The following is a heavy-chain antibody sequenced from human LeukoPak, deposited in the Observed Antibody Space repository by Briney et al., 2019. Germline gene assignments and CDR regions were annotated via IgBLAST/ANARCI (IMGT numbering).Heavy chain of an antibody. D-gene: IGHD3-10*01. CDR3: ARHGSITMVRGRLRYYYMDV. V-gene: IGHV3-66*04. CDR1: EFSVGSNY. Sequence: GGSLRLSCAASEFSVGSNYMTWVRQAPGKGVEWVSLIYSGGSTYYADSVKGRFTISRDNSKNTLYLQMNSLRAEDTAVYYCARHGSITMVRGRLRYYYMDVWGKGTTVTISS. CDR2: IYSGGST. J-gene: IGHJ6*03.